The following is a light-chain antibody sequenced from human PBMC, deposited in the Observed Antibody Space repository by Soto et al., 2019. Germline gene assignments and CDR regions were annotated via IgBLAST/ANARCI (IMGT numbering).Light chain of an antibody. CDR2: GNS. CDR3: QSYDSSLSGGV. J-gene: IGLJ1*01. CDR1: SSNIGAGCD. V-gene: IGLV1-40*01. Sequence: QTVLTQPPSVSGAPGQSVTISCTGSSSNIGAGCDVHWYQQPPGTAPKLLIYGNSNPPSGVPDRFSGSKSGTSASLAITGLQAEDEGDYYCQSYDSSLSGGVFGTGTKLTVL.